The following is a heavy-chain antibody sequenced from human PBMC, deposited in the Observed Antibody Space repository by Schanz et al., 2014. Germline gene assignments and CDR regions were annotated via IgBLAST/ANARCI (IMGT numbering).Heavy chain of an antibody. Sequence: EVQVVESGGGLVQPGGSLRLSCTASGFNFDDYAMHWVRQAPGKGLEWVSNIPWNGAAIGYAGSVRGRFTISRDSAKNSLYLQMSSLRPEDTALYYCTKGSRSGSKVMDVWGKGTTVTVSS. CDR3: TKGSRSGSKVMDV. V-gene: IGHV3-9*01. J-gene: IGHJ6*03. D-gene: IGHD3-10*01. CDR2: IPWNGAAI. CDR1: GFNFDDYA.